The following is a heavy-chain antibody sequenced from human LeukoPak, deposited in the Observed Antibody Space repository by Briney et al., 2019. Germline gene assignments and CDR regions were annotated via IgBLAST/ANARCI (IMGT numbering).Heavy chain of an antibody. CDR3: AGDTLMISFGGLIAR. J-gene: IGHJ4*02. CDR2: ISYDGSNK. D-gene: IGHD3-16*02. Sequence: GGSLRLSCAASGFTFSNSAMHWVRQAPGKGLEWVAVISYDGSNKYYADSVKGRFTISRDNSKNTLYLQMDSLRAEDTAVYYCAGDTLMISFGGLIARWGQGTLVTVSS. CDR1: GFTFSNSA. V-gene: IGHV3-30-3*01.